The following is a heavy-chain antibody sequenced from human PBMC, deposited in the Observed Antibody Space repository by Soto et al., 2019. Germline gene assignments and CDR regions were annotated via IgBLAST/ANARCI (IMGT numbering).Heavy chain of an antibody. CDR1: GGSISSSVYY. CDR2: IFYSGTT. D-gene: IGHD3-22*01. CDR3: ARHYYDSSGYPAPYYHGMDV. J-gene: IGHJ6*04. V-gene: IGHV4-39*01. Sequence: SETLSLTCTVSGGSISSSVYYWGWIRQSPGNGLEWIGTIFYSGTTYYNPSLESRITISQHTSNNQFSLKLTSVTAADTAVYYCARHYYDSSGYPAPYYHGMDVWGEGPPITVSS.